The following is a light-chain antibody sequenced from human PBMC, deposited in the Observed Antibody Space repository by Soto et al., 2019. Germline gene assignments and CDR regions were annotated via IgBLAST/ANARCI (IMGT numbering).Light chain of an antibody. V-gene: IGKV3-20*01. Sequence: EFVLTQSPGTLSLSPGERATLSCRASQSVSGSYLAWYQQKPGQSPRLLIYGASSRATGIPDRFSGSGSGTDFTLTISRLESEDFAVYFCQQYGSPWTFGQGTKVEIK. CDR3: QQYGSPWT. CDR2: GAS. CDR1: QSVSGSY. J-gene: IGKJ1*01.